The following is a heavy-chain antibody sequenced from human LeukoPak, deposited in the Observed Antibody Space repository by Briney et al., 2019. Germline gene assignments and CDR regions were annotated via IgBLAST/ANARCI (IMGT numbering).Heavy chain of an antibody. D-gene: IGHD5-18*01. J-gene: IGHJ4*02. V-gene: IGHV4-34*01. CDR1: GFTFSSYW. CDR3: ARGQVDTAKIGDY. Sequence: GSLRLSCAASGFTFSSYWMSWVRQAPGKGWEWMGEIDHSGSTSYNPSLKSRVTMSVDTSKNQFSLKLTSLTAADTAVYYCARGQVDTAKIGDYWGQGTLVTVSS. CDR2: IDHSGST.